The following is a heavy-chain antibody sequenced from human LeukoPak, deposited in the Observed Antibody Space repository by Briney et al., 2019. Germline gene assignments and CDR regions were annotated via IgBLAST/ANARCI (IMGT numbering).Heavy chain of an antibody. CDR3: ARHGIYYGLGSSYGLPNWFDP. CDR2: IYYSGST. D-gene: IGHD3-10*01. J-gene: IGHJ5*02. V-gene: IGHV4-39*01. Sequence: PSETLSLTCTVSGGSISSTRYYWGWIRQPPGKGLEWIGSIYYSGSTYYNPSLKSRVTMSVGRSKNQFSLKLSSVTAADTAVYYCARHGIYYGLGSSYGLPNWFDPWGQGTLVTVSS. CDR1: GGSISSTRYY.